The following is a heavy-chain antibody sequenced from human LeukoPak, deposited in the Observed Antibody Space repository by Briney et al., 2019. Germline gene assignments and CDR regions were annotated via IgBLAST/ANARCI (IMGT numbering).Heavy chain of an antibody. J-gene: IGHJ4*02. CDR3: ARGNRGYSYPYDY. D-gene: IGHD5-18*01. CDR2: IKQDGSEK. V-gene: IGHV3-7*01. CDR1: GLTFSSYW. Sequence: PGGSLRLSCAASGLTFSSYWMGWVRQAPGRGLEWVANIKQDGSEKYYVDSVKGRFTISRDNAKNSLYLQMNSPRAEDTAVYYCARGNRGYSYPYDYWGQGTLVTVSS.